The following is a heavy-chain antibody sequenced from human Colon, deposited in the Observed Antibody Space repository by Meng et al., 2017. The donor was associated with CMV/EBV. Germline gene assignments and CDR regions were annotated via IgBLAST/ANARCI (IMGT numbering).Heavy chain of an antibody. Sequence: SVKVSCQASGYTFTSYAINWVRQAPGQGLEWMGGISTYYGNTTYAKKFQDRIILTTDKSTTSAYMELRSLKSDDTAVYYCVRDMSRFWGPGTLVTVSS. CDR2: ISTYYGNT. D-gene: IGHD3-10*02. CDR1: GYTFTSYA. J-gene: IGHJ4*02. CDR3: VRDMSRF. V-gene: IGHV1-18*01.